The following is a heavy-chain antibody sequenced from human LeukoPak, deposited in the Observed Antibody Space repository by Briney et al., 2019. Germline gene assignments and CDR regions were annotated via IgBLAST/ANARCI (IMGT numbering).Heavy chain of an antibody. CDR2: IKTKTDGGTA. V-gene: IGHV3-15*01. J-gene: IGHJ4*02. CDR3: ATDKGARDF. CDR1: GFTFNNAW. Sequence: GGSLRLSCTASGFTFNNAWMSWVRQAPGKGLEWVGRIKTKTDGGTADYAAPVKGRFTISRDDSKTTLYLQMNSLKIEDTAVYFCATDKGARDFWGQGTLVTVSS. D-gene: IGHD4/OR15-4a*01.